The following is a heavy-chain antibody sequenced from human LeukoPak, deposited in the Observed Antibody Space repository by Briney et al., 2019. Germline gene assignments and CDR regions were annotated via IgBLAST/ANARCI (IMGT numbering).Heavy chain of an antibody. V-gene: IGHV3-23*01. J-gene: IGHJ5*02. CDR2: ISGSGGST. CDR1: AFTFSSYA. D-gene: IGHD3-22*01. Sequence: GGSLRLSCAASAFTFSSYAMSWVRQAPGKGLEWVSGISGSGGSTYYADSVKGRFTISRDNSKNTVYLQMNSLRAEDTAIYYCAKGRSYYYESCAYYHPWGQGTLVTVSS. CDR3: AKGRSYYYESCAYYHP.